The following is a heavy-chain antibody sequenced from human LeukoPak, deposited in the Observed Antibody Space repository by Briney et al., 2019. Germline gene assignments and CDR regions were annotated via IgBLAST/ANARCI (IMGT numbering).Heavy chain of an antibody. CDR3: ARPYSSGWYDS. CDR1: GFTFSSYG. D-gene: IGHD6-19*01. V-gene: IGHV3-48*01. Sequence: GGSLRLSCAASGFTFSSYGMHWVRQAPGKGLEWVSYISSSSSTIYYADSVKGRFTISRDNAKNSLYLQMNSLRAEDTAVYYCARPYSSGWYDSWGQGTLVTVSS. CDR2: ISSSSSTI. J-gene: IGHJ5*02.